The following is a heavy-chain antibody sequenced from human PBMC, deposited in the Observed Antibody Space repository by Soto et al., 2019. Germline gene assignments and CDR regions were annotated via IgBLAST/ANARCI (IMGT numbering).Heavy chain of an antibody. CDR2: ISGSGGST. Sequence: EVQLLESGGGLVQPGGSLRLSCAASGFTFSSYAMSWVRQAPGKGLEWVSAISGSGGSTYYADSVKGRFTISRDNSKNTLYLQMNSVRAEDTAVYYCAKDIGRSWVFGVAPAWGQGTTVTVSS. D-gene: IGHD3-3*01. V-gene: IGHV3-23*01. CDR3: AKDIGRSWVFGVAPA. J-gene: IGHJ6*02. CDR1: GFTFSSYA.